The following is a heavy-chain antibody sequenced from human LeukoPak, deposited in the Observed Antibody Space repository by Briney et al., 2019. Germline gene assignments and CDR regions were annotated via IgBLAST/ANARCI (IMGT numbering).Heavy chain of an antibody. Sequence: PGGSLRLSCAASGFTFSSYSMNWVRQAPGKGLEWVSYISSSSSTIYYADSVKGRFTISRDNAKNSLYLQMNSLRAEDTAVYYCARDIDSSGWYVYFQHWGQGTLVTVSS. J-gene: IGHJ1*01. CDR2: ISSSSSTI. V-gene: IGHV3-48*04. CDR3: ARDIDSSGWYVYFQH. CDR1: GFTFSSYS. D-gene: IGHD6-19*01.